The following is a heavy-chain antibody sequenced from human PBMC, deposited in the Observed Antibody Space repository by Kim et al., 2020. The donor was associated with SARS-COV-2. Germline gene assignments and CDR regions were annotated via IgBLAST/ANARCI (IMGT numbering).Heavy chain of an antibody. CDR1: GGSISSSSYY. CDR2: IYYSGST. Sequence: SETLSLTCTVSGGSISSSSYYWGWIRQPPGKGLEWIGSIYYSGSTYYNPSLKSRVTISVDTSKNQFSLKLSSVTAADTAVYYCATTSIFPSYWGQGTLVTVSS. D-gene: IGHD3-3*01. CDR3: ATTSIFPSY. J-gene: IGHJ4*02. V-gene: IGHV4-39*01.